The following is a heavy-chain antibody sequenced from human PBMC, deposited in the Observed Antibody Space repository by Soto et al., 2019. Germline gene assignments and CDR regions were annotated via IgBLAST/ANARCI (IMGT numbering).Heavy chain of an antibody. D-gene: IGHD6-19*01. CDR1: GGSISSYY. V-gene: IGHV4-59*08. J-gene: IGHJ5*02. CDR3: ARLIAVAGPNWFDP. Sequence: SETLSLTCTVSGGSISSYYWSWIRQPPGKGLEWIGYIYYSGSTNYNPSLKSRVTISVDTSKNQFSLKLSSVTAADTAVYYCARLIAVAGPNWFDPWGQGTLVTVSS. CDR2: IYYSGST.